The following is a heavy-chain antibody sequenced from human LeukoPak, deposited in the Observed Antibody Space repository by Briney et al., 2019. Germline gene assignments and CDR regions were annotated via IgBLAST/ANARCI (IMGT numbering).Heavy chain of an antibody. V-gene: IGHV3-21*04. CDR3: AKLKLEREARGFDI. D-gene: IGHD6-6*01. J-gene: IGHJ3*02. CDR2: ISSSSSYI. Sequence: LGGSPRLSCAASGFTFSSYAMHWVRQAPGKGLEWVSSISSSSSYIYYADSVKGRFTISRDNAKNSLYLQMNSLRAEDTAVYYCAKLKLEREARGFDIWGQGTMVTVSS. CDR1: GFTFSSYA.